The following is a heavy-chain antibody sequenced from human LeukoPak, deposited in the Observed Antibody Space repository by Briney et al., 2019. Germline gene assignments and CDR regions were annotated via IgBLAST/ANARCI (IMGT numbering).Heavy chain of an antibody. CDR3: AKDSSVYYYDSRNFDY. Sequence: GGSLRLSCAASGFTFSSYWMSWVRQAPGKGLEWVAFIRFDASNKYYADSVKGRFTISRDNSKNTLYLQMNSLRAEDTAVYYCAKDSSVYYYDSRNFDYWGQGTLVTVSS. D-gene: IGHD3-22*01. J-gene: IGHJ4*02. CDR1: GFTFSSYW. CDR2: IRFDASNK. V-gene: IGHV3-30*02.